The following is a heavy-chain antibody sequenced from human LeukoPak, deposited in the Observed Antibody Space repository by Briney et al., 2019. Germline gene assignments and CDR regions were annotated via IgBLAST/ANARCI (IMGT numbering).Heavy chain of an antibody. D-gene: IGHD3-9*01. CDR1: GGSISSSSYY. CDR3: ASPWYYDILTGYLN. V-gene: IGHV4-39*01. CDR2: ICYSGST. Sequence: SETLSLTCTVSGGSISSSSYYWGWIRQPPGKGLEWIGSICYSGSTYYNPSLKSRVTISVDTSKNQFSLKLSSVTAADTAVYYCASPWYYDILTGYLNWGQGTLVTVSS. J-gene: IGHJ4*02.